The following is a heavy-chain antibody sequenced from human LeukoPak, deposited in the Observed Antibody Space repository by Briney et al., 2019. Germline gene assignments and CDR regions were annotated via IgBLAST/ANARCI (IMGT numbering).Heavy chain of an antibody. J-gene: IGHJ4*02. Sequence: PSETLSLTCAVYGGSFSYYSWSWIRQPPGKGLEWIGYIYYSGSTYYNPSLKSRVTISVDTSKNQFSLKLSSVTAADTAVYYCARFDGDGDYGFGYWGQGTLVTVSS. CDR2: IYYSGST. V-gene: IGHV4-30-4*08. CDR1: GGSFSYYS. D-gene: IGHD4-17*01. CDR3: ARFDGDGDYGFGY.